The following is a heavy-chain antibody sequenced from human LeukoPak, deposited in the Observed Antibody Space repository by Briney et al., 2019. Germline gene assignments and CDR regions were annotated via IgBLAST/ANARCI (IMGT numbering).Heavy chain of an antibody. Sequence: SQTLSLTCTVSGGSISSGGYYWSWIRQHPGTGLEWIGYIYYSGSTYYNPSLKSRVTISVDTSKNQFSLKLSSVTAADTAVYYCARERYNWNSYYFDYWGQGTLVTVSS. V-gene: IGHV4-31*03. CDR2: IYYSGST. J-gene: IGHJ4*02. CDR3: ARERYNWNSYYFDY. CDR1: GGSISSGGYY. D-gene: IGHD1-7*01.